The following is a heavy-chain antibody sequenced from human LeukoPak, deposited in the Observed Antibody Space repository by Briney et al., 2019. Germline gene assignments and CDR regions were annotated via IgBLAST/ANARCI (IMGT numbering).Heavy chain of an antibody. CDR3: ARGARRDGYKTLEYYFDY. V-gene: IGHV1-69*05. CDR2: IIPIFGTA. CDR1: GGTFSSYA. Sequence: ASVKVSCKASGGTFSSYAISWVRQAPGQGLEWMGGIIPIFGTANYAQKFQGRVTITTDESTSTAYMELSSLRSEDTAVYYCARGARRDGYKTLEYYFDYWGQGTLVTVSS. D-gene: IGHD5-24*01. J-gene: IGHJ4*02.